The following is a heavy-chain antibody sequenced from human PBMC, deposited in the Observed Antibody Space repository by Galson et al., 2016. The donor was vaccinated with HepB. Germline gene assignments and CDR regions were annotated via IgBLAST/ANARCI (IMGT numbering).Heavy chain of an antibody. D-gene: IGHD7-27*01. CDR3: AGGELAGAGREYFPH. V-gene: IGHV1-69*13. CDR2: IIPFLTTT. CDR1: VGTFNRYA. Sequence: SVKVSCKASVGTFNRYAITWVRQAPGQGLEWMGGIIPFLTTTNYAQRFQGRLTLTADESTSTAYMELTSLRFDDTAMYYCAGGELAGAGREYFPHWGQGTLVTVSS. J-gene: IGHJ1*01.